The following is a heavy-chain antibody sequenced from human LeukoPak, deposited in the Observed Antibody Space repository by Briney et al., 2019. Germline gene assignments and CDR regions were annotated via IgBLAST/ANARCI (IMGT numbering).Heavy chain of an antibody. CDR3: AREYCTNGVCYVGGLDY. CDR1: GFNFDDYN. V-gene: IGHV3-21*01. D-gene: IGHD2-8*01. J-gene: IGHJ4*02. CDR2: ISSSSNYI. Sequence: GGSLRLSCAASGFNFDDYNMNWVRQAPGKGLEWVSYISSSSNYIYYADSLKGRFTISRDNAKNSLYLQMNSLRAEDTAVYYCAREYCTNGVCYVGGLDYWGQGTLVTVSS.